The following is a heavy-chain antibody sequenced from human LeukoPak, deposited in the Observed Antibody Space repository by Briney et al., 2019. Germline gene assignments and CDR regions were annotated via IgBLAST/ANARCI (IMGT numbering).Heavy chain of an antibody. CDR3: ARRDNSFRVGAANFDY. V-gene: IGHV5-51*01. J-gene: IGHJ4*02. D-gene: IGHD1-26*01. CDR2: IYPGDSDT. CDR1: GYSFTSYW. Sequence: GESLKISCKGSGYSFTSYWIGWVRQMPGKGLEWMGIIYPGDSDTRYSPSFQGQVTISADKSISTAYLQWSSLKASDTAMYYCARRDNSFRVGAANFDYWGQGTLVTVSS.